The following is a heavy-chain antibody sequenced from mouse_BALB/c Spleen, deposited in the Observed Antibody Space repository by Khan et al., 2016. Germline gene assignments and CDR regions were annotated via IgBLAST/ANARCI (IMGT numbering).Heavy chain of an antibody. J-gene: IGHJ3*01. CDR1: GYAFSGYW. CDR3: ARGTPFAS. D-gene: IGHD2-14*01. V-gene: IGHV1-80*01. Sequence: QVQLKQSGAELVRPGSSVKISCKASGYAFSGYWMNWVKQRPGQGLEWIGQIYSGDGDTNYNGKFKGKATLTADKSSSTAYMQLSSLTSEDSAVYFCARGTPFASWGPGTLVTVSA. CDR2: IYSGDGDT.